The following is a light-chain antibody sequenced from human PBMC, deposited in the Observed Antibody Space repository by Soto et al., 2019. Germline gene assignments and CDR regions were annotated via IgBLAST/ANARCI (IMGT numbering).Light chain of an antibody. J-gene: IGLJ1*01. CDR3: CSYAGRYTYV. Sequence: QSVLTQPRSVSGSPGQSVTISCTVASSDVGGYNYVSWYQQHPGKAPKLMIYDVSKRPSGVPDRFSGSKSGNTASLTISGLQTEDEADYYCCSYAGRYTYVFGTGTKGTVL. CDR2: DVS. V-gene: IGLV2-11*01. CDR1: SSDVGGYNY.